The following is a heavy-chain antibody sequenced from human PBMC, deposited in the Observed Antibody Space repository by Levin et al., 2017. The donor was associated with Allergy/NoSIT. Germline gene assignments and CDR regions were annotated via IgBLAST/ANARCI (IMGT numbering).Heavy chain of an antibody. CDR3: ASYYYDSSGYYLLHRDDSSEYFQH. D-gene: IGHD3-22*01. V-gene: IGHV4-31*03. J-gene: IGHJ1*01. Sequence: SETLSLTCTVSGGSISSGGYYWSWIRQHPGKGLEWIGYIYYSGSTYYNPSLKSRVTISVDTSKNQFSLKLSSVTAADTAVYYCASYYYDSSGYYLLHRDDSSEYFQHWGQGTLVTVSS. CDR2: IYYSGST. CDR1: GGSISSGGYY.